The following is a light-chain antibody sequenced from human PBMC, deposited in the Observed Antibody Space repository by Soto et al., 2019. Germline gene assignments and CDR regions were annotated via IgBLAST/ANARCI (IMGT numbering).Light chain of an antibody. CDR3: QQFSSYPLT. CDR1: QSVSRN. J-gene: IGKJ4*01. Sequence: ETVKTQSPATLSVSPGDGATLSCRASQSVSRNLAWYQQIPGQAPRLLIYGASNRATGIPDRFSGGGSGTDFTLTISRLEPEDFAVYYCQQFSSYPLTFGGGTKVDIK. CDR2: GAS. V-gene: IGKV3D-15*01.